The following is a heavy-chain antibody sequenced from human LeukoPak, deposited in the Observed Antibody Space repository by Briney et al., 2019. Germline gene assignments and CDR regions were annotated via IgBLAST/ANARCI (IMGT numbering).Heavy chain of an antibody. CDR2: IHTRST. CDR1: GGSISSYY. V-gene: IGHV4-4*07. D-gene: IGHD3-10*01. Sequence: SETLSLTCTVSGGSISSYYWSWIRQPAGKGLEWIGRIHTRSTNYNPSLKSRVTMSVDTSKNQFSLKLSSVTAADTAVYYCARAIHYYGSGVNWFDPWGQGTLVTVSS. CDR3: ARAIHYYGSGVNWFDP. J-gene: IGHJ5*02.